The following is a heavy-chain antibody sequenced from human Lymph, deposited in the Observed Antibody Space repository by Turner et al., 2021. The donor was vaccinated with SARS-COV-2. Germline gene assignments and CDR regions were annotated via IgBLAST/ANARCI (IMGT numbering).Heavy chain of an antibody. CDR1: GSTFDDYA. Sequence: EVQLVESGGGVVQPGGSLRLSWAASGSTFDDYAMHWVRQAPGKGLEWVSLISGDGGGTYYADSVKGRFTISRDNSKNSLSLQMNSLRAEDTALYYCAKDPGYCSGGSCYSRTYFDFWGQGTLVTVSA. V-gene: IGHV3-43*02. D-gene: IGHD2-15*01. CDR3: AKDPGYCSGGSCYSRTYFDF. CDR2: ISGDGGGT. J-gene: IGHJ4*02.